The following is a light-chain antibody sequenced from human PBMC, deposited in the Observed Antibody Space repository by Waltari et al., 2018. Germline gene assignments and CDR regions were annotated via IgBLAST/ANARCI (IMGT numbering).Light chain of an antibody. CDR2: DVS. V-gene: IGLV2-11*01. CDR1: ISDVVGYNS. Sequence: QSALTHARSLTGPPGQSATLPFIGTISDVVGYNSFSWYQQHPGKAPKLMIYDVSKRPSGVPDRFSGSKSGNTASLTISGLQAEDEADYYCCSYAGSFVVFGGGTKLTVL. CDR3: CSYAGSFVV. J-gene: IGLJ2*01.